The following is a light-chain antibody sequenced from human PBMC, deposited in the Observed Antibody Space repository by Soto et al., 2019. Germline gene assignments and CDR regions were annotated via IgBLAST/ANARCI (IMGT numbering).Light chain of an antibody. CDR3: QHYNSYSEA. Sequence: EIKMTKSPSTLSASVGDRVTITCRASQTISSWLAWYQQKPGKAPKLLIYKASTLKSGVPSRFSGSGSGTEFTLTISSLQPDDFATYYCQHYNSYSEAFGQGTKV. CDR1: QTISSW. CDR2: KAS. J-gene: IGKJ1*01. V-gene: IGKV1-5*03.